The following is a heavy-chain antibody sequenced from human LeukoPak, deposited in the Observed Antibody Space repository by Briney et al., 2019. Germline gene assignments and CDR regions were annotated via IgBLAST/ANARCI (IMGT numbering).Heavy chain of an antibody. Sequence: SETLSLTCTVSGGSISSYYWSWIRQPPGKGLEWIGYIYYSGSTNYNPSLKSRVTISVDTSKNQFSLKLSSVTAADTAVYYCARALYYYDSSGYYYFDYWGQETLVTVSS. CDR3: ARALYYYDSSGYYYFDY. CDR2: IYYSGST. CDR1: GGSISSYY. D-gene: IGHD3-22*01. V-gene: IGHV4-59*01. J-gene: IGHJ4*02.